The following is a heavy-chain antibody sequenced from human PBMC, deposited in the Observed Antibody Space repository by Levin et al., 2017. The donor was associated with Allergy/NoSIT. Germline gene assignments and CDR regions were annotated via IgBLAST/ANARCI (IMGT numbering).Heavy chain of an antibody. CDR2: ISGSGGTT. J-gene: IGHJ4*02. Sequence: GESLKISCAASGFTFSSDAMSWVRQAPGKGLEWVSAISGSGGTTYYADSVKGRFTISRDNSKNTLYLQMNSLRAEDTAVYYCAKHGQGDYDYWGQGTLVTVSS. V-gene: IGHV3-23*01. CDR1: GFTFSSDA. D-gene: IGHD4-17*01. CDR3: AKHGQGDYDY.